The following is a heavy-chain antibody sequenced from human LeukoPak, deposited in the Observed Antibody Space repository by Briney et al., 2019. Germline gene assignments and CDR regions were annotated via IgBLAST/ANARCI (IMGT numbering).Heavy chain of an antibody. CDR3: ARKRLYCSSTSCSYYYGMDV. D-gene: IGHD2-2*01. Sequence: GASVKVSCKASGYTFTSYGISWVRQAPGQGLEWMGGIIPIFGTANYAQKFQGRVTITADESTSTAYMELSSLRSEDTAVYYCARKRLYCSSTSCSYYYGMDVWGQGTTVTVSS. V-gene: IGHV1-69*13. CDR1: GYTFTSYG. J-gene: IGHJ6*02. CDR2: IIPIFGTA.